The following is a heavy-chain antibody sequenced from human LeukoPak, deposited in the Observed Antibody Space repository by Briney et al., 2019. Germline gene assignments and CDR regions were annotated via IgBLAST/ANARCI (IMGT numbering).Heavy chain of an antibody. CDR3: AREGGGAYDFSDY. Sequence: ASVKVSCKSSGYTFTSYYMHWVRQAPGQGLEWMGVINPSGGSTSYAQKFQGRVTMTRDTSTRTVYMELSSLRSGDTAVYYCAREGGGAYDFSDYWGQGTLVTISS. V-gene: IGHV1-46*01. J-gene: IGHJ4*02. CDR2: INPSGGST. D-gene: IGHD3-3*01. CDR1: GYTFTSYY.